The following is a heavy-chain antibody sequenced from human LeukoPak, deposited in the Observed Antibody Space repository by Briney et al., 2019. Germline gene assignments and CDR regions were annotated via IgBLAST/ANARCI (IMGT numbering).Heavy chain of an antibody. D-gene: IGHD3-10*01. Sequence: GGSLRLSCAASGFTFSSYSMNWVRQAPGKGLEWVSSISSGSSYIYYADSVKGRFTISRDNAKNSLYLQMNSLRAEDTAVYYCAVWLAHGELYYWGQGTLVTVSS. CDR1: GFTFSSYS. J-gene: IGHJ4*02. V-gene: IGHV3-21*01. CDR2: ISSGSSYI. CDR3: AVWLAHGELYY.